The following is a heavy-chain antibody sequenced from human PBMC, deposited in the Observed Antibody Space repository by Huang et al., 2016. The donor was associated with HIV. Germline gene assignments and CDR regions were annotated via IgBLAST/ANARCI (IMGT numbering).Heavy chain of an antibody. CDR3: AAQWELRGGVDF. V-gene: IGHV3-53*01. CDR2: IYSDDST. J-gene: IGHJ4*02. D-gene: IGHD1-26*01. Sequence: EVQLVESGGGLIQPGGSLRLSCAASGFTVSSNYMSWVRQAPGKGLEWFSVIYSDDSTYFADSVKGRFTISRDNSKNTLYRQMNSLRAEDTAVYYCAAQWELRGGVDFWGQGTLVTVSS. CDR1: GFTVSSNY.